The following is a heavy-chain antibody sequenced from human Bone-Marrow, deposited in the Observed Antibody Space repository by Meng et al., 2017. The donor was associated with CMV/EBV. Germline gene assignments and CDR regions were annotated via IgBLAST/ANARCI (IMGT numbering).Heavy chain of an antibody. CDR1: GFNFNAYS. V-gene: IGHV3-21*01. CDR2: ISSSSSYI. J-gene: IGHJ3*02. D-gene: IGHD3-22*01. CDR3: ARDHSRYYYDSSGYYPGAFDI. Sequence: GESLKIYCAASGFNFNAYSMNWVRQAPGKGLEWVSSISSSSSYIYYADSVKGRFTISRDNAKNSLYLQMNSLRAEDTAVYYCARDHSRYYYDSSGYYPGAFDIWGQGTMVTVSS.